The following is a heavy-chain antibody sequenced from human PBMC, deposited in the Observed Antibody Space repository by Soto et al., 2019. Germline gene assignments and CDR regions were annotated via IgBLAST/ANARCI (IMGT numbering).Heavy chain of an antibody. D-gene: IGHD6-13*01. Sequence: GGSLRLSCAASGFTFSSYAMSWVRQAPGKGLEWVSAISGSGGSTYYADSVKGRFTISRDNSKNTLYLQMNSLRAEDTAVYYCAKDRGKYSRSWKQGVNWGQGTLVTVSS. CDR2: ISGSGGST. V-gene: IGHV3-23*01. CDR3: AKDRGKYSRSWKQGVN. J-gene: IGHJ4*02. CDR1: GFTFSSYA.